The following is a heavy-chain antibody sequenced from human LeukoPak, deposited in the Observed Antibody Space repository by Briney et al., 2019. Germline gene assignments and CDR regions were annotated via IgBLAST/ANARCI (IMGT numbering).Heavy chain of an antibody. CDR2: ISAYNGNT. CDR1: GYTFTGYF. D-gene: IGHD3-22*01. V-gene: IGHV1-18*04. J-gene: IGHJ5*02. Sequence: ASVKVSCKASGYTFTGYFMHWVRQAPGQGLEWMGWISAYNGNTNYAQKLQGRVTMTTDTSTSTAYMELRSLRSDDTAVYYCARDSSTTYYYDGSGYYNWFDPWGQGTLVTVSS. CDR3: ARDSSTTYYYDGSGYYNWFDP.